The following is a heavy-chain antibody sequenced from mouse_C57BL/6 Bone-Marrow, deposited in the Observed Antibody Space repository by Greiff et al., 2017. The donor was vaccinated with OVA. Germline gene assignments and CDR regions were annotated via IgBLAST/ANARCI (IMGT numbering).Heavy chain of an antibody. J-gene: IGHJ3*01. CDR1: GYTFTTYP. D-gene: IGHD1-1*01. V-gene: IGHV1-47*01. CDR2: FHPYNDDT. CDR3: AREGDGSSSWFAY. Sequence: VKLQQSGAELVKPGASVKMSCKASGYTFTTYPIEWMKQNHGKSLEWIGDFHPYNDDTKYNEKFKGKATLTVDTSSSTVYLELSRITSDDSAVYYCAREGDGSSSWFAYWGQGTLVTVSA.